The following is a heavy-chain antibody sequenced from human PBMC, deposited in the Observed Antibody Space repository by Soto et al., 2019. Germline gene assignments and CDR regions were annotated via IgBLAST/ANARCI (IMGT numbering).Heavy chain of an antibody. D-gene: IGHD3-9*01. J-gene: IGHJ4*02. Sequence: GWSLRLSCAASVFTFSDYYMSWIRQAPGKGLEWVSYISSSSSYTNYADSVKGRFTISRDNAKNSLYLQMNSLRAEDTAVYYCARSNYDILTGYYPYYFDYWGQGTLVTVSS. CDR1: VFTFSDYY. V-gene: IGHV3-11*06. CDR2: ISSSSSYT. CDR3: ARSNYDILTGYYPYYFDY.